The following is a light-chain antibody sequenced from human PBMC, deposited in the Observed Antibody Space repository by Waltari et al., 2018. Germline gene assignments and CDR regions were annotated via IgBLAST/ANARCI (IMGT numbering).Light chain of an antibody. CDR2: DVS. CDR1: SGDIGNYKF. J-gene: IGLJ3*02. V-gene: IGLV2-14*01. Sequence: QSALTQPASVSGSPGQSITISCTGTSGDIGNYKFVSWYQQEPGRAPKLIVYDVSQRPSGVSNRFSGSKSGNTASLTICGVQAEDEADYYCSSYTTTSSWVFGGGTKLTVL. CDR3: SSYTTTSSWV.